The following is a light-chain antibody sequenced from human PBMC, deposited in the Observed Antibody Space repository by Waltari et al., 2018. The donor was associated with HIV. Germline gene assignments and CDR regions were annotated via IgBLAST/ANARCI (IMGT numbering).Light chain of an antibody. V-gene: IGKV3-15*01. CDR1: QSVSTK. J-gene: IGKJ1*01. CDR3: QQYNNWPPWT. CDR2: GAS. Sequence: DILLTQSPATLSLSPGERATLSCRASQSVSTKLAWYQQKPGQAPRLLIYGASTRATGIPARFSGSGSGTEFTLTISSLQSEDFVVYYCQQYNNWPPWTFGQGTKVEMK.